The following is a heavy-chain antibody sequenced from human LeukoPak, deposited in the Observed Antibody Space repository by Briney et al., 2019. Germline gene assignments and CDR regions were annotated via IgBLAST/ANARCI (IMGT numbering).Heavy chain of an antibody. J-gene: IGHJ4*02. CDR2: ISSSGSTI. CDR1: GSTFSDYY. V-gene: IGHV3-11*04. Sequence: GGSLRLSCAASGSTFSDYYMSWIRQAPGKGLEWVSYISSSGSTIYYADSVKGRFTISRDNAKNSLYLQMNSLRAVDTAVYYCARASLEWLFFDYWGQGTLVTVSS. CDR3: ARASLEWLFFDY. D-gene: IGHD3-3*01.